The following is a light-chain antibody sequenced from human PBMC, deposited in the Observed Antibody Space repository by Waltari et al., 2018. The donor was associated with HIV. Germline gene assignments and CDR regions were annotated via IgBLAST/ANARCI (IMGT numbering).Light chain of an antibody. Sequence: EIALTQSPGTLSLSPGERATLSCRASQTISSTYSAWYQQKPGQPPRLLIYGASSRATGIPDRFSGSGSGTDFTLTISSLEPEDCAVYYCQQYIGSPRTFGQGTKVERK. CDR3: QQYIGSPRT. V-gene: IGKV3-20*01. CDR2: GAS. J-gene: IGKJ1*01. CDR1: QTISSTY.